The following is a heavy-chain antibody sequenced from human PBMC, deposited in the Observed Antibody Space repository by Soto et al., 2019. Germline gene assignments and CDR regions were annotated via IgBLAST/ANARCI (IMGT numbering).Heavy chain of an antibody. CDR2: IYSGGST. J-gene: IGHJ6*02. Sequence: GGSLRLSCAASGFIVSSNYMNWFRQAPGKGLEWVSVIYSGGSTYYADSVKGRFTISRDNYKNTLYLQMNSLRAEDTAVYYCARGYSSGWSRGMDVWGQGTTVTVS. CDR3: ARGYSSGWSRGMDV. V-gene: IGHV3-53*01. D-gene: IGHD6-19*01. CDR1: GFIVSSNY.